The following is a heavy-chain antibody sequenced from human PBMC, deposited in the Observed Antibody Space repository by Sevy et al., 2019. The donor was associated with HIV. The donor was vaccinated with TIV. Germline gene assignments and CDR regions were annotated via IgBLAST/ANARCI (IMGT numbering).Heavy chain of an antibody. J-gene: IGHJ4*02. CDR1: GFTFRNFG. Sequence: GGSLRLSCTASGFTFRNFGMHWVRQVPGKGLEWVTFIRYDGSDKYYAASVKGRFTIPRDDSKNTLYLQMDSLRAEDTAIYYCAKDLAGPGRRYFDYWGQGTLVTVSS. V-gene: IGHV3-30*02. CDR2: IRYDGSDK. D-gene: IGHD6-13*01. CDR3: AKDLAGPGRRYFDY.